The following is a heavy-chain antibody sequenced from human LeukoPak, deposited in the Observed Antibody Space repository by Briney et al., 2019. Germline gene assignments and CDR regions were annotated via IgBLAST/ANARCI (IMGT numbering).Heavy chain of an antibody. J-gene: IGHJ4*02. V-gene: IGHV4-39*01. CDR3: ARQRISSFSDY. CDR1: GGSISSSTYY. D-gene: IGHD6-13*01. Sequence: PSETLSLTCTVSGGSISSSTYYWGWIRQPPGKGLEWVGNVYYSGSTYYNPSLKSRVTISVDTSKNQFSLKLSSVTAADTAVYYCARQRISSFSDYWGQGTLVTVSS. CDR2: VYYSGST.